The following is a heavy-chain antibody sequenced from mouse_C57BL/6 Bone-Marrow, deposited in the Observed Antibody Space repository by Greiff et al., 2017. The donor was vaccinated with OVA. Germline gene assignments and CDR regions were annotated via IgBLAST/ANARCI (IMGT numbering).Heavy chain of an antibody. CDR3: ARRDYNNPRAMNY. CDR1: GYTFTSYG. D-gene: IGHD2-5*01. CDR2: IYPRSGNP. Sequence: VQLQQSGAELARPGASVKLSCKASGYTFTSYGISWVKPRTGQGLEWIGEIYPRSGNPYYNEKFKGKATLTADKSSSTVYMELRNLTSEDSAVEFYARRDYNNPRAMNYWGQGTSVTVSS. J-gene: IGHJ4*01. V-gene: IGHV1-81*01.